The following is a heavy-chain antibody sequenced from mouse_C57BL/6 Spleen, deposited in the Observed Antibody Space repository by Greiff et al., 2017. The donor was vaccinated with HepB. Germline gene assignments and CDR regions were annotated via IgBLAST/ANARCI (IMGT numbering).Heavy chain of an antibody. CDR3: ARSRGYYDYDGYFDV. CDR2: IYPGSGST. CDR1: GYTFTSYW. V-gene: IGHV1-55*01. J-gene: IGHJ1*03. D-gene: IGHD2-4*01. Sequence: QVQLQQSGAELVKPGASVKMSCKASGYTFTSYWITWVKQRPGQGLEWIGDIYPGSGSTNYNEKFKSKATLTVDTSSSTAYMQLSSLTSEDSAVYYCARSRGYYDYDGYFDVWGTGTTVTVSS.